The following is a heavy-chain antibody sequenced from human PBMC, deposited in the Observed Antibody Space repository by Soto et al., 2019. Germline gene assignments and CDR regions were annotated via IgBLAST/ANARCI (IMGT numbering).Heavy chain of an antibody. CDR3: ARSAPPIDY. CDR1: GYTFTSYA. J-gene: IGHJ4*02. CDR2: ISAGNGNT. Sequence: ASVKVSCKASGYTFTSYAMHWVRQAPGQRLEWMGWISAGNGNTKQSQKFQGRVTITRDTSASTAYMELSSLRSEDTAVYYCARSAPPIDYWGQGTLVTVSS. V-gene: IGHV1-3*01.